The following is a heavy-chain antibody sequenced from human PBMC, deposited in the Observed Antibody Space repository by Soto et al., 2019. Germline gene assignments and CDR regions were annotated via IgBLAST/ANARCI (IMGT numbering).Heavy chain of an antibody. D-gene: IGHD3-10*01. CDR1: EFTFSGRS. CDR3: ARRWSGPDV. Sequence: EVQLVESGGGLVQPGGSLRLSCAASEFTFSGRSVHWVRQAPGKWLVWVSGIDKVGTDSTYADSVKGRFTSSRDNAKNTVYLQMNTLTVEDTAVYYCARRWSGPDVWGKGTTVTVSS. V-gene: IGHV3-74*01. J-gene: IGHJ6*03. CDR2: IDKVGTDS.